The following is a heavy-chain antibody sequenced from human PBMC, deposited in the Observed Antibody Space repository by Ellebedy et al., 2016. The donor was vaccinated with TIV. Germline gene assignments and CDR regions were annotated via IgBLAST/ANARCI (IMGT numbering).Heavy chain of an antibody. J-gene: IGHJ4*02. CDR1: GGSISSNY. CDR3: ARRYSGSSYHYFDY. Sequence: MPGGSLRLSCTVSGGSISSNYWDWIRQPPGKGLEWIGYIYNSVITNYNPSLNSRVTMSVDTSKRQLSLKLRSVTAADTAVYYCARRYSGSSYHYFDYWGQGTLVIVSS. V-gene: IGHV4-59*08. CDR2: IYNSVIT. D-gene: IGHD1-26*01.